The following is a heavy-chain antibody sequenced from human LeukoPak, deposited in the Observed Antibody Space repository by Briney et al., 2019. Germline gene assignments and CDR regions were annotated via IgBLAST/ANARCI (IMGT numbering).Heavy chain of an antibody. D-gene: IGHD2-8*01. CDR3: AKNWRDIVLGDAFDI. CDR2: ISGSGGST. Sequence: GGSLRLSCAASGFTFSSYEMSWVRQAPGKGLEWVSAISGSGGSTYYADSVKGRFTISRDNSKNTLYLQMNSLRAEDTAVYYCAKNWRDIVLGDAFDIWGQGTMVTVSS. CDR1: GFTFSSYE. V-gene: IGHV3-23*01. J-gene: IGHJ3*02.